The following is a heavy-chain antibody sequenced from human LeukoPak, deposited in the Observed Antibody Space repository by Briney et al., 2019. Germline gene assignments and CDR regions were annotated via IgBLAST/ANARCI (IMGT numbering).Heavy chain of an antibody. CDR3: ARHVRRSAITMVRGVTLNWFDP. D-gene: IGHD3-10*01. CDR2: IYYSGST. V-gene: IGHV4-39*01. Sequence: SETLSLTCTVSGGSISSSSYYWGWIRQPPGEGLEWIGSIYYSGSTYYNPSLKSRVTISVDTSKNQFSLKLSSVTAAGTAVYYCARHVRRSAITMVRGVTLNWFDPWGQGTLVTVSS. CDR1: GGSISSSSYY. J-gene: IGHJ5*02.